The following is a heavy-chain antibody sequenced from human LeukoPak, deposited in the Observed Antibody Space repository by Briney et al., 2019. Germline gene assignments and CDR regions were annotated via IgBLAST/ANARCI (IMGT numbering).Heavy chain of an antibody. V-gene: IGHV4-34*01. J-gene: IGHJ4*02. D-gene: IGHD6-13*01. Sequence: PSETLSLTCAVYGGSFSGYYWSWIRHPPGKGLGWIGEINHSGSTNYNPSLKSRVTISVDTSKNQFSLKLSSVTAADTAVYYCARPLLPRYSSSWYYDYWGQGTLVTVSS. CDR3: ARPLLPRYSSSWYYDY. CDR2: INHSGST. CDR1: GGSFSGYY.